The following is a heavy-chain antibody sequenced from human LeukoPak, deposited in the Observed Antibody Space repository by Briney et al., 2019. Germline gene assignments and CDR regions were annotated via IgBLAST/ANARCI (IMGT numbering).Heavy chain of an antibody. J-gene: IGHJ4*02. V-gene: IGHV4-4*09. CDR2: IYTSGST. D-gene: IGHD5-18*01. CDR3: ARVDTAMFNFDY. CDR1: GGSISSYY. Sequence: PSETLSLTCTVSGGSISSYYWSWIRQPPGKGLEWIGYIYTSGSTNYNPSLKSRVTISVDTSKNQFSLKLSSVTAADTAAYYCARVDTAMFNFDYWGQGTLVTVSS.